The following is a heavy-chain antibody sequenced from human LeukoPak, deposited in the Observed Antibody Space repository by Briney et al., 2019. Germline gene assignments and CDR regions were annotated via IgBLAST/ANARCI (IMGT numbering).Heavy chain of an antibody. Sequence: SQTLSLTCTVSGGSISSGDYYWSWIRQHPGKGLEWIGYISYSGSTYYNPSLESRVTISVDASKNQFSLKLSSVTAADTAVYYCAREGYGDYVYWGQGALVTVSS. CDR2: ISYSGST. V-gene: IGHV4-31*03. J-gene: IGHJ4*02. CDR1: GGSISSGDYY. D-gene: IGHD4-17*01. CDR3: AREGYGDYVY.